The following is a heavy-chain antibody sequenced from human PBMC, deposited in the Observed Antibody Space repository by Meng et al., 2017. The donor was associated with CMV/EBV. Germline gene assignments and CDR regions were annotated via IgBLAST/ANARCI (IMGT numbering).Heavy chain of an antibody. J-gene: IGHJ5*02. Sequence: SVKVSCKASGGTFISYALSWVRQAPGQGLEWMGGIIPIFGTAKYAQKFQGRVTITTDESTTTAYMELSSLRSEDTAVYYCARGSYYGSGSYSFWFDTWGQGTLVTVSS. D-gene: IGHD3-10*01. CDR3: ARGSYYGSGSYSFWFDT. CDR2: IIPIFGTA. CDR1: GGTFISYA. V-gene: IGHV1-69*05.